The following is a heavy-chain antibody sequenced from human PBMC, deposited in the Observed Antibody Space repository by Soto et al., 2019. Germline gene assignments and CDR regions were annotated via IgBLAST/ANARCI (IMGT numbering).Heavy chain of an antibody. Sequence: PSETLSLTCTVSGGSISSSSYYWGWIRQPPGKGLEWIGTIYYSGSTYYNPSLKSRVTISVDTSKNQFSLKLSSVTAADTAVYYCARRDSSTHYRYWGQGTLVTVSS. D-gene: IGHD2-15*01. CDR2: IYYSGST. J-gene: IGHJ4*02. CDR3: ARRDSSTHYRY. V-gene: IGHV4-39*01. CDR1: GGSISSSSYY.